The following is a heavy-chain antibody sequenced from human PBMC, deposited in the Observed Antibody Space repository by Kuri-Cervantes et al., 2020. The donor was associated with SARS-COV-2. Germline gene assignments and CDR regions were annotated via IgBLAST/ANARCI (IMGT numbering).Heavy chain of an antibody. V-gene: IGHV1-69*13. Sequence: SVKVSCKASGGTFSSYAISWVRQAPGQGLEWMGGIIPIFGTANYAQKFQGRVTITADESTSTAYMELSSLRSEDTAVYYCATAKGGSYISAFDIWGQGTMVTVSS. D-gene: IGHD1-26*01. CDR1: GGTFSSYA. CDR2: IIPIFGTA. CDR3: ATAKGGSYISAFDI. J-gene: IGHJ3*02.